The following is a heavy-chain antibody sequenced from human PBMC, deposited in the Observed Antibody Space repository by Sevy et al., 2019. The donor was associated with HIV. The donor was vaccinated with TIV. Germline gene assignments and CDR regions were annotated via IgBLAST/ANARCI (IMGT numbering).Heavy chain of an antibody. V-gene: IGHV3-11*01. CDR3: ARDTPSGITIFGVVPGMDV. CDR1: GFTFSDYY. Sequence: GSLRLSCAASGFTFSDYYMSWIRQAPGKGLEWVSYISSSGSTIYYADSLKGRFTISRDNAKNSLYLQMNSLRAEDTAVYYCARDTPSGITIFGVVPGMDVWGQGTTVTVSS. D-gene: IGHD3-3*01. J-gene: IGHJ6*02. CDR2: ISSSGSTI.